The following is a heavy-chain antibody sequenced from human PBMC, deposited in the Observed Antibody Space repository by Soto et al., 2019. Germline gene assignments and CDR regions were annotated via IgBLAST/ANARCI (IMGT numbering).Heavy chain of an antibody. CDR1: GGSFSGYY. J-gene: IGHJ4*02. CDR2: INHSGST. D-gene: IGHD6-6*01. CDR3: AREIAARPSRQFDY. V-gene: IGHV4-34*01. Sequence: SETLSLTCAVYGGSFSGYYWSWIRQPPGKGLEWIGEINHSGSTNYNPSLKSRVTISVDTSKNQFSLKLSSVTAADTAVYYCAREIAARPSRQFDYWGQGTLVTVSS.